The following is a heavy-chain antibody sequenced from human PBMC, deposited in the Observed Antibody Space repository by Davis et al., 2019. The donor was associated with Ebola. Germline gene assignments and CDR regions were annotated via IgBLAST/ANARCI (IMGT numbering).Heavy chain of an antibody. CDR2: INAGNGNT. D-gene: IGHD3-22*01. Sequence: ASVKVSCKASGYTFINYGVSWVRQAPGQGLEWMGWINAGNGNTKYSQKFQGRVTITRDTSASTAYMELSSLRSEDTAVYYCARPYHYYDSSGYYLYWGQGTLVTVSS. CDR3: ARPYHYYDSSGYYLY. V-gene: IGHV1-3*01. J-gene: IGHJ4*02. CDR1: GYTFINYG.